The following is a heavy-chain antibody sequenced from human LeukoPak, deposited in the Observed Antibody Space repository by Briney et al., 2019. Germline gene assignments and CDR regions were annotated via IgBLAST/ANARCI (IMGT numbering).Heavy chain of an antibody. D-gene: IGHD3-22*01. CDR1: GYIFSNYG. V-gene: IGHV1-18*01. CDR3: ARGGTRFYDSRGNYPLHF. Sequence: ASVKVSCKASGYIFSNYGVNWVRQAPGQGLEWMGWISPYNGNTNYAQNLQGRVTMTTDTSTNTAYMELRSLRSGDTAVYYCARGGTRFYDSRGNYPLHFWGQGTLVTVSS. CDR2: ISPYNGNT. J-gene: IGHJ4*02.